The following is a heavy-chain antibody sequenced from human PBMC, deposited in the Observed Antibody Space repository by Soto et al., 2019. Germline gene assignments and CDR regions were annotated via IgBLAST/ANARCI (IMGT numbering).Heavy chain of an antibody. CDR1: GGSISSYY. V-gene: IGHV4-59*01. D-gene: IGHD1-26*01. CDR3: ARVKWELADAFDI. J-gene: IGHJ3*02. Sequence: QVQLQESGPGLVKPSETLSLTCTVSGGSISSYYWSWIRQPPGKGLEWIGYIYYSGSTNYNPSLKSRVTISVDTSKNQFSLKLSSVTAADTAVYYCARVKWELADAFDIWGQGTMVTVSS. CDR2: IYYSGST.